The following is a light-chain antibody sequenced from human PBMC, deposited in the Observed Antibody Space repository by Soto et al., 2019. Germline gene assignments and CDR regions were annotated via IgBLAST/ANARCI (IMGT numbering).Light chain of an antibody. J-gene: IGLJ1*01. CDR2: EVT. CDR1: SSDVGGYNY. Sequence: QSPVAQPASVSGSPGQSITISCTGTSSDVGGYNYVSWYQQHPGKAPKLMIYEVTKRPSGVSDRFSGSKYGNTASLTISGLQAEDEADYYCSSYTTTSTPYVFGTGTKVTVL. V-gene: IGLV2-14*01. CDR3: SSYTTTSTPYV.